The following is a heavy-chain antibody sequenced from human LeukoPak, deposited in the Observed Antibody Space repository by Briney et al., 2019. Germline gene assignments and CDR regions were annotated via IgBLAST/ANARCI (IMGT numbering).Heavy chain of an antibody. D-gene: IGHD3-22*01. Sequence: ASVKVSCKASGGTFSSYAISWVRHAPGQGLEWMGRIIPILGIANYAQKFQGRVTITADKSTSTAYMELSSLRSEDTAVYYCARDRMGYYDSSGYYYNFDYWGQGTLVTVSS. CDR1: GGTFSSYA. CDR3: ARDRMGYYDSSGYYYNFDY. CDR2: IIPILGIA. V-gene: IGHV1-69*04. J-gene: IGHJ4*02.